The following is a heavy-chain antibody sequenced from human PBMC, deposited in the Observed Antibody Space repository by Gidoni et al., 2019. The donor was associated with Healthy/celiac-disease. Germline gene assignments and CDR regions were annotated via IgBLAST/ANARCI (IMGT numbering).Heavy chain of an antibody. Sequence: QLQLQASGSGLVTPSQTLSLTCAVSGGSISSGGYSWSWIRQPPGKGLEWIGYIYHSGSTYYNPSLKSRVTISVDRSKNQFSLKLSSVTAADTAVYYCARGGDYGDHGSLNWGQGTLVTVSS. V-gene: IGHV4-30-2*01. CDR3: ARGGDYGDHGSLN. CDR1: GGSISSGGYS. CDR2: IYHSGST. J-gene: IGHJ4*02. D-gene: IGHD4-17*01.